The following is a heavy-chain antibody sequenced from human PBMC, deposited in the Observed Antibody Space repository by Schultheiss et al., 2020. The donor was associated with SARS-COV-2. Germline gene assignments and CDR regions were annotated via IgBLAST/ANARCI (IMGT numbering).Heavy chain of an antibody. CDR1: GYTFTGYY. J-gene: IGHJ4*02. Sequence: ASVKVSCKASGYTFTGYYMHWVRQAPGQGLEWMGWINPNSGGTNYAQKFQGRVTMTRDTSISTAYMELSRLRSDDTAVYYCARVCSSTSCHDNWGQGTLVTVSS. CDR3: ARVCSSTSCHDN. V-gene: IGHV1-2*02. CDR2: INPNSGGT. D-gene: IGHD2-2*01.